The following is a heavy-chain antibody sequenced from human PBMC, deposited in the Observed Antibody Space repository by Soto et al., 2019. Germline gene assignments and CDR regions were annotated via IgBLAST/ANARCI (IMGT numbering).Heavy chain of an antibody. J-gene: IGHJ6*02. CDR1: GGSISSGDYY. D-gene: IGHD6-13*01. Sequence: QVQLQESGPGLVKPSQTLSLTCTVSGGSISSGDYYWSWIRQPPGKGLVWIGYIYYSGSTYYNPSLKRLVTITVDTSKNQFSLKLSSVTAADTAVYYCARDIAAGLWGGMDVWGQGTTVTVSS. V-gene: IGHV4-30-4*01. CDR3: ARDIAAGLWGGMDV. CDR2: IYYSGST.